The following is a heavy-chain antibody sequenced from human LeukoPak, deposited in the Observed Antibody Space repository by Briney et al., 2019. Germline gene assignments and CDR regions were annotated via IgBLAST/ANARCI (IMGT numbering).Heavy chain of an antibody. J-gene: IGHJ3*02. CDR2: IYYSGST. V-gene: IGHV4-59*08. Sequence: PSETLSLTCTVSGGSISSYYWSWIRQPPGKGLEWIGYIYYSGSTNYNPSLKSRVTISVGTSKNQFSLKLSSVTAADTAVYYCARGITMIVAAHAFDIWGQGTMVTVSS. D-gene: IGHD3-22*01. CDR1: GGSISSYY. CDR3: ARGITMIVAAHAFDI.